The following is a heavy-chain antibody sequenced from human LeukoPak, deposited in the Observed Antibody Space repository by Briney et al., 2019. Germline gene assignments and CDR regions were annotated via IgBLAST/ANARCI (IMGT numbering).Heavy chain of an antibody. CDR2: IHYTGST. V-gene: IGHV4-59*07. D-gene: IGHD1-26*01. Sequence: SDTLSLTCSVSGGPITVYHWIWIRQPPGKGLEFIGYIHYTGSTNYNSSLTSRISISTDTSKNQVSLKLNSVTAADTAMYYCARAIVGARGRYYYYYMDVWGKGTTVTISS. J-gene: IGHJ6*03. CDR1: GGPITVYH. CDR3: ARAIVGARGRYYYYYMDV.